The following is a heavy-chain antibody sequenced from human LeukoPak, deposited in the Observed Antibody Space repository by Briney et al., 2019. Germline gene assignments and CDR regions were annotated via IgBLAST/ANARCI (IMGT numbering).Heavy chain of an antibody. CDR1: GFTFGDYA. CDR3: TRALSGWTGYSDF. V-gene: IGHV3-49*04. D-gene: IGHD6-19*01. Sequence: QPGQSLRLSCRGSGFTFGDYAVTWVRQAPGKGLQWVGFIRSEEYGGTPDYATSVKGRFTISRENSESTAYLQINSLRTEDTAVYYCTRALSGWTGYSDFWGQGTVVTVSS. CDR2: IRSEEYGGTP. J-gene: IGHJ4*02.